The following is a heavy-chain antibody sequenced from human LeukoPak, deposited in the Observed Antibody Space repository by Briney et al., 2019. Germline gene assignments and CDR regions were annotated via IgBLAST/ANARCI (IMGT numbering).Heavy chain of an antibody. V-gene: IGHV3-48*03. D-gene: IGHD1-26*01. CDR2: ISSSGTI. CDR3: ARWGVGDY. J-gene: IGHJ4*02. Sequence: SGGSLRLSCAASGFTFSSYEMNWVRQAPGKGLEWVSYISSSGTIYYADSVKGRFTISRDNAKNSLYLQMNSLRAEDTAVYYCARWGVGDYWGQGTLVTVSS. CDR1: GFTFSSYE.